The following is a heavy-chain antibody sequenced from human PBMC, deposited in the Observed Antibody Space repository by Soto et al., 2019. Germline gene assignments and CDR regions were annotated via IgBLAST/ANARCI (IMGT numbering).Heavy chain of an antibody. V-gene: IGHV4-59*01. CDR3: ARVIGGNWFDP. J-gene: IGHJ5*02. Sequence: SETLSLTCTVSGGSISSYYWSWIRQPPGKGLEWIGYIYYSGSTNYNPSLKSRVTISVDTSKNQFSLKLSSVTAADTAVYYCARVIGGNWFDPWGQGTLVTVSS. CDR1: GGSISSYY. CDR2: IYYSGST. D-gene: IGHD2-15*01.